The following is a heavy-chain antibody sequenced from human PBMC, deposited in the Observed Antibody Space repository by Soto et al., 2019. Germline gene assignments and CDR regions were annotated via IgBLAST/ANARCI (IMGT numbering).Heavy chain of an antibody. D-gene: IGHD6-19*01. CDR2: IYYSGST. CDR1: GGSISSYY. V-gene: IGHV4-59*08. Sequence: SETLSLTCTVSGGSISSYYWSWIRQPPGKGLEWIGYIYYSGSTNYNPSLKSRVTISVDTSKNQFSLKLSSVTAADTAVYYCARHAAGAGYSSGWSPFDYWGQGTLVTVSS. J-gene: IGHJ4*02. CDR3: ARHAAGAGYSSGWSPFDY.